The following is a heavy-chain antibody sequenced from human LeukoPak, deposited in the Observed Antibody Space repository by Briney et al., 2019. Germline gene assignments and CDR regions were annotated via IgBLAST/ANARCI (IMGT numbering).Heavy chain of an antibody. CDR2: IYYSGST. D-gene: IGHD2-15*01. V-gene: IGHV4-59*01. Sequence: PSETLSLTCTVSGGSISSYYGSWIRQPPGKGLEWIGYIYYSGSTNYNPSLKSRVTISVDPSKNQFSLKLSSVAAADTAVYYCARDGVVASPGAFDIWGQGTMVTVSS. CDR3: ARDGVVASPGAFDI. J-gene: IGHJ3*02. CDR1: GGSISSYY.